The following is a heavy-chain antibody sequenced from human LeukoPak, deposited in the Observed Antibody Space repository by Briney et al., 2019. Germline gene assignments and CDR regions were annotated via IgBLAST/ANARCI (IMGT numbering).Heavy chain of an antibody. Sequence: NPSETLSLTCTVSGGSISSYYWSWIRQPPGKGLECVGYIYYSGSTNYNPSLKSRVTISVDTSKNQFSLKLSSVTAADTAVYYCAKYSSSWYRSGAFDIWGQGTMVTVSS. CDR1: GGSISSYY. D-gene: IGHD6-13*01. CDR2: IYYSGST. J-gene: IGHJ3*02. V-gene: IGHV4-59*08. CDR3: AKYSSSWYRSGAFDI.